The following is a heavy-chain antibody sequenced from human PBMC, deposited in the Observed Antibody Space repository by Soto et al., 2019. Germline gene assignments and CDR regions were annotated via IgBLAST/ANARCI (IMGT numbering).Heavy chain of an antibody. V-gene: IGHV1-46*01. J-gene: IGHJ4*02. CDR2: INPASGST. CDR1: GYTFTHYY. D-gene: IGHD6-13*01. CDR3: ARDLAAGDH. Sequence: QVQLVQSGAEVKKPGASVKLSCRTSGYTFTHYYIHWVRQAPGQGLEWLAIINPASGSTNYAQDVNGRLTLTMDMTTTTVYMELMGLRAEDTAIFYCARDLAAGDHWGQGTLVTVSS.